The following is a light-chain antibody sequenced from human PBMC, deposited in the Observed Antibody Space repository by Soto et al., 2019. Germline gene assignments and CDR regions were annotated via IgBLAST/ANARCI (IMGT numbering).Light chain of an antibody. J-gene: IGKJ4*01. Sequence: ETVMTQSPATLSASPGDSATLSCRASQSVNSYLAWYQQIPGKAPRLLIYSASTGATGGPARFSGSGSGTEFTLTISSLQSEDVAIYYCQQYNNSPLTFGGGTKVEI. CDR3: QQYNNSPLT. CDR1: QSVNSY. V-gene: IGKV3-15*01. CDR2: SAS.